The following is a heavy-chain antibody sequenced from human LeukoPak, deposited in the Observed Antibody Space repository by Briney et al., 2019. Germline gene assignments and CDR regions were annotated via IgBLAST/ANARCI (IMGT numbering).Heavy chain of an antibody. Sequence: GGPLRPSCPAPGLTLGSYWMGWFGKAPGKGRRWWANIKQDGSEKYYVDSVKGRFTISRDNAKNSLYLQLNSLRAEDTAVYYCARSPYTSGWYGVGYWGQGTLVTVSS. J-gene: IGHJ4*02. CDR3: ARSPYTSGWYGVGY. CDR2: IKQDGSEK. CDR1: GLTLGSYW. D-gene: IGHD6-19*01. V-gene: IGHV3-7*01.